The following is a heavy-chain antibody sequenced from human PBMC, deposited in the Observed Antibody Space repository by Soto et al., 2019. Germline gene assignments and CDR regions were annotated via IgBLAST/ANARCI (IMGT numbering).Heavy chain of an antibody. J-gene: IGHJ6*02. D-gene: IGHD6-19*01. Sequence: PGGSLRLSCAASGFTFSSYAMSLVRQAPCKGLEWVAVIWYDGSNKYYADSVKGRFTISRDNSKNTLYLQMNSLRAEDTAVYYCARDWLGSSGWYSGYYYGMDVWGQGTTVTVSS. V-gene: IGHV3-33*08. CDR1: GFTFSSYA. CDR2: IWYDGSNK. CDR3: ARDWLGSSGWYSGYYYGMDV.